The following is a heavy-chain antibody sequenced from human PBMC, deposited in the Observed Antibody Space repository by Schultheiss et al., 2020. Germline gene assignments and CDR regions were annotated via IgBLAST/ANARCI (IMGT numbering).Heavy chain of an antibody. J-gene: IGHJ4*02. D-gene: IGHD3-3*01. Sequence: GESLKISCAASGFTFSDYYMSWIRQAPGKGLEWVSYISSSSSYIYYADSVKGRFTISRDNAKNSLYLQMNSLRAEDTAVYYCARDYDFWSGYFDYWGQGTLVNVSS. V-gene: IGHV3-11*06. CDR1: GFTFSDYY. CDR2: ISSSSSYI. CDR3: ARDYDFWSGYFDY.